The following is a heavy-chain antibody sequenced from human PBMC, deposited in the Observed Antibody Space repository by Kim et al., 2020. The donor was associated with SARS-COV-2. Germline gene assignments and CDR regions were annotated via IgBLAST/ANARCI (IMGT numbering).Heavy chain of an antibody. CDR1: GFTFSSYA. CDR3: AKDYWRDDYGDWFGAIDI. Sequence: GGSLRLSCAASGFTFSSYAMSWVRQAPGKGLEWVSAISGSGGSTYYADSVKGRFTISRDNSKNTLYLQMNSLRAEDTAVYYCAKDYWRDDYGDWFGAIDIWGQGTMVTVSS. D-gene: IGHD4-17*01. J-gene: IGHJ3*02. CDR2: ISGSGGST. V-gene: IGHV3-23*01.